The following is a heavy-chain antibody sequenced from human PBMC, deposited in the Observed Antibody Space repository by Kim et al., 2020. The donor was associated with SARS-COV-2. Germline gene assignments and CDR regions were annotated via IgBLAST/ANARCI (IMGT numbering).Heavy chain of an antibody. V-gene: IGHV1-46*01. CDR1: GYTFTSYY. CDR3: ARETTYYYGSGSYYKHYGMDV. Sequence: ASVKVSCKASGYTFTSYYMHWVRQAPGQGLEWMGIINPSGGSTSYAQKFQGRVTMTRDTSTSTVYMELSSLRSEDTAVYYCARETTYYYGSGSYYKHYGMDVWGQGTTVTVSS. CDR2: INPSGGST. J-gene: IGHJ6*02. D-gene: IGHD3-10*01.